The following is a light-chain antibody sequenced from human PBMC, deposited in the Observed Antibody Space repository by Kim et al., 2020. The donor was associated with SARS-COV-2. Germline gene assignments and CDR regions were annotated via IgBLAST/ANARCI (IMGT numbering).Light chain of an antibody. J-gene: IGKJ5*01. CDR1: QNLNSD. V-gene: IGKV3-15*01. Sequence: EIVMTQSPATLSVSPGERATLSCRASQNLNSDLAWYQQKPGQAPRLLIFDASTRATDIPARFSGSGSGTEFTLTISSLQSDDSGVYYCQQYNSWPPITFGQGTRLEIK. CDR3: QQYNSWPPIT. CDR2: DAS.